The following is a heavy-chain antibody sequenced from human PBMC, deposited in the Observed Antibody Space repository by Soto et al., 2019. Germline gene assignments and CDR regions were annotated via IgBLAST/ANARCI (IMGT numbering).Heavy chain of an antibody. CDR2: ISGSGRST. CDR1: GFTFSNYA. Sequence: EVQLLDSGGGSVQPGGSLRLSCSASGFTFSNYAMSWVRQAPGKGLEWVASISGSGRSTNYADSVKGRFTISRDNSKNTLAAQMSSLRAEDTAVYYCARDGGNICSGGSCYFQAPDYWGQGTLVTVSP. J-gene: IGHJ4*02. CDR3: ARDGGNICSGGSCYFQAPDY. V-gene: IGHV3-23*01. D-gene: IGHD2-15*01.